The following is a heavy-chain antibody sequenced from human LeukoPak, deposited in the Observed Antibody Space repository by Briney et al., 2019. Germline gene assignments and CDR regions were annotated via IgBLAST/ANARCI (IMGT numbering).Heavy chain of an antibody. J-gene: IGHJ3*02. D-gene: IGHD2-2*01. CDR1: GGSMSSYY. CDR3: ARDKGGSYCSSATCYRVDAFDI. CDR2: IYSSGST. Sequence: SQTLSLTCTVSGGSMSSYYWNWIRQPAGKGLEWIGRIYSSGSTSYNSSLKSRVIMSVDTSKKKFSLKLNSVTAADTAMYYCARDKGGSYCSSATCYRVDAFDIWGQGTMVTVTS. V-gene: IGHV4-4*07.